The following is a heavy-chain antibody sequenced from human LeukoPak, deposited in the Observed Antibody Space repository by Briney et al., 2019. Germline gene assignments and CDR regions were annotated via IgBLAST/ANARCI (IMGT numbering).Heavy chain of an antibody. D-gene: IGHD3-22*01. V-gene: IGHV3-48*02. Sequence: GGSLRLSCAASGFTFSDYNMNWVRQAPGKGLEWVSYISSSGTTIYNADSVKGRFTISRDDAKNSLYLQMNSLRDDDTAVYYCARDPGYYYDSSGYSPYDYWGQGTLVTVSS. CDR2: ISSSGTTI. CDR1: GFTFSDYN. CDR3: ARDPGYYYDSSGYSPYDY. J-gene: IGHJ4*02.